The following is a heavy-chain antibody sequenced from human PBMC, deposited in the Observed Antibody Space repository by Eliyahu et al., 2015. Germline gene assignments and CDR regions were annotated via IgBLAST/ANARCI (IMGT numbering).Heavy chain of an antibody. CDR1: DYTFTSHG. V-gene: IGHV1-18*04. CDR3: ARVSTKEDWXLLDM. J-gene: IGHJ3*02. CDR2: IXPHNGKT. D-gene: IGHD5/OR15-5a*01. Sequence: QGQLVQSGAEVKKPGASVKVSCKASDYTFTSHGITWVXQAPGQGLEWMGWIXPHNGKTIYAQKLQGRVIITTDTSTNTVFMELRTLRSDDTAVYYCARVSTKEDWXLLDMWGQGTMVIVSS.